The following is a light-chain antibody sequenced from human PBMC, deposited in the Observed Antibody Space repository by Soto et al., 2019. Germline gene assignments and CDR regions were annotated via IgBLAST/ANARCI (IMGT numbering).Light chain of an antibody. Sequence: EIVMTQSPDTLSVSPGERATLTCRAGQGVTTNVAWYQKKSGQSPRLSIYDVSIRATGVPARFSATGSETDFTLTISGLQSGDSAVYFCQQYNNWPCSFGQGTRLEIK. V-gene: IGKV3-15*01. CDR2: DVS. J-gene: IGKJ5*01. CDR1: QGVTTN. CDR3: QQYNNWPCS.